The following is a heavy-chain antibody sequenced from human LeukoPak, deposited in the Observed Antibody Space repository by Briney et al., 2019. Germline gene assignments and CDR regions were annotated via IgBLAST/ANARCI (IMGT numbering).Heavy chain of an antibody. CDR1: GYTFTSYD. J-gene: IGHJ6*03. Sequence: ASVKVSCKASGYTFTSYDINWVRQATGQGLEWMGWMNPNSGNTGYAQKFQGRVTITRNTSISTAYMELSSLRSEDTAVYYCARDKWELLPRTYYYYYYMDVWGKGTTVTVSS. V-gene: IGHV1-8*03. CDR2: MNPNSGNT. CDR3: ARDKWELLPRTYYYYYYMDV. D-gene: IGHD1-26*01.